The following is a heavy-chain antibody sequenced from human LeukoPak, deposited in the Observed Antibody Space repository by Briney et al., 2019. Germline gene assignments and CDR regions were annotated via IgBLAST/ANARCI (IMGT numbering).Heavy chain of an antibody. CDR3: AGMTTVTTAFDY. Sequence: PGGSLRLSCAASGFTFSSYAMHWVRQAPGKGLEWVAVISYDGSNKYYADSVKGRFTISRDNSKNTLYLQMNSLRAEDTAVYYCAGMTTVTTAFDYWGQGTLVTVSS. V-gene: IGHV3-30*01. CDR2: ISYDGSNK. CDR1: GFTFSSYA. D-gene: IGHD4-11*01. J-gene: IGHJ4*02.